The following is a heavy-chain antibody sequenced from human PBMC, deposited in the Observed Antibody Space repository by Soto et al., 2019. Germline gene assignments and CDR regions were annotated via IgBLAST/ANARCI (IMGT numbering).Heavy chain of an antibody. CDR3: ARVISKATRNYFDY. CDR2: IWYDGSNK. CDR1: GFTFSSSG. D-gene: IGHD3-10*01. V-gene: IGHV3-33*01. Sequence: QVQLVESGGGVVQPGRSLRLSCAASGFTFSSSGMHWVRQAPGKGLEWVAVIWYDGSNKYYADSVKGLFTISRDNSKDTLYLNMNRQKAEDTAVYYCARVISKATRNYFDYWGQGTLVTVS. J-gene: IGHJ4*02.